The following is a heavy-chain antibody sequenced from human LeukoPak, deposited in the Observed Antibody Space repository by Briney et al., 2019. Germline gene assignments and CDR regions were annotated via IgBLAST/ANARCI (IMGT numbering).Heavy chain of an antibody. Sequence: GSSVKVSCKASGGTFSSYAFSWMRQAPGQGLEWMGRIIPIYDPVDYAQRFQGRVTITTDESTNTVYMELSSLRHEDTAVYYCAREPLGCGGDCHFDYWGQGTLVTVSS. CDR1: GGTFSSYA. CDR3: AREPLGCGGDCHFDY. J-gene: IGHJ4*02. D-gene: IGHD2-21*02. CDR2: IIPIYDPV. V-gene: IGHV1-69*05.